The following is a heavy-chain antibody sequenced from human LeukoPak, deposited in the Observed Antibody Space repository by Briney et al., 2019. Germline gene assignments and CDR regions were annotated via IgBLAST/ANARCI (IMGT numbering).Heavy chain of an antibody. J-gene: IGHJ4*02. Sequence: ASVKVSCKASGHTLTSYNINWVRQATGQGLEWMGWMNPNSGRTGYAQNFQGRITITRNTSISTAYMELSSLRSEDTAVYYCTRETSSRYFDYWGQETLVTVSS. V-gene: IGHV1-8*01. CDR3: TRETSSRYFDY. CDR1: GHTLTSYN. CDR2: MNPNSGRT.